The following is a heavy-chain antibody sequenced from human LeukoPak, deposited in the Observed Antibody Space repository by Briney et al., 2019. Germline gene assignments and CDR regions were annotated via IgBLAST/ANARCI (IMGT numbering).Heavy chain of an antibody. Sequence: GGSLRLSCAASAFTFSSDALSWVRQATGKGLEWVAHKNQGGSETTHLDSVKGRFTISRDDAKNLVFLQMYNLRVQDTAVYYWARDGVAGGFDYWGQGILVTVSS. CDR1: AFTFSSDA. D-gene: IGHD6-19*01. CDR2: KNQGGSET. V-gene: IGHV3-7*01. J-gene: IGHJ4*02. CDR3: ARDGVAGGFDY.